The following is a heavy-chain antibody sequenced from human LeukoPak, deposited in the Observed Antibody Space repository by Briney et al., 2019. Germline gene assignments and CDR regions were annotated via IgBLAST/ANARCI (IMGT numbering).Heavy chain of an antibody. V-gene: IGHV3-30*19. CDR1: GFTFSSYG. CDR3: ARSPRLYYFDY. CDR2: ISYDGSNK. D-gene: IGHD3-22*01. Sequence: GESLRLSCAASGFTFSSYGMHWVRQAPGKGLEWVAVISYDGSNKYYADSVKGRFTISRDNSKNTLYLQMNSLRAEDTAVYYCARSPRLYYFDYWGQGTLVTVSS. J-gene: IGHJ4*02.